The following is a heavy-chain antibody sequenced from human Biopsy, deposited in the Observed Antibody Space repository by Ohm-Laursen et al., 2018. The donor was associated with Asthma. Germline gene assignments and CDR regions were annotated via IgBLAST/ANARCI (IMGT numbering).Heavy chain of an antibody. CDR2: ISVDNSNT. CDR3: ARAVDYSHYYGIDV. D-gene: IGHD3-10*01. Sequence: GASVKVSCKTSGYTFNSAGITWVRQAPGQGLEWMGWISVDNSNTKVAQKLQDRVTMITDTSTSTAYMELRSLRSEDTAVYFCARAVDYSHYYGIDVWGQGTTVTVS. CDR1: GYTFNSAG. J-gene: IGHJ6*02. V-gene: IGHV1-18*01.